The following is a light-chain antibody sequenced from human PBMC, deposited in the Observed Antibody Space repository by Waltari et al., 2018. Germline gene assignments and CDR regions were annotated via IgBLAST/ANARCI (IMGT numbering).Light chain of an antibody. CDR1: QSVGTW. CDR3: QQYSSFST. CDR2: MAS. V-gene: IGKV1-5*03. J-gene: IGKJ2*01. Sequence: DIQMTQSPSTLSASVAVRVTISCRASQSVGTWLSWYQQKPGKAPKLLIYMASSLESGVPSRFSGSGSGREFTLTISSLQPDDFATDSCQQYSSFSTFGHGTKVDI.